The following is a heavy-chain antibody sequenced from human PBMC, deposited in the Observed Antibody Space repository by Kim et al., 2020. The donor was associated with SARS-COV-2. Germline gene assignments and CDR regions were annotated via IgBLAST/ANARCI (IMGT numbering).Heavy chain of an antibody. D-gene: IGHD3-10*01. CDR1: GFTFSDYN. CDR2: ISSSGYYI. Sequence: GGSLRLSCVASGFTFSDYNMNWVRQAPGKGPEWVSSISSSGYYIYYVDSVKGRFTISRDNAKNSLFLQMNILRAEDTAVYYCARDLIWFGEANVRGYNWFYPRGQETLVTVSS. CDR3: ARDLIWFGEANVRGYNWFYP. J-gene: IGHJ5*02. V-gene: IGHV3-21*01.